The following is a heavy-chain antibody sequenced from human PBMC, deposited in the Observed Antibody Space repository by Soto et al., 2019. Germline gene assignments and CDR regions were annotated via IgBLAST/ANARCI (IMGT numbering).Heavy chain of an antibody. D-gene: IGHD3-22*01. V-gene: IGHV3-30*04. Sequence: QVQLVESGGGVVQPGRSLRLSCEASGFTFTGYAMHWVRQAPGKGLEWVAITSFDERYKFYAASVKGRFTISRDNSENTLYLQMDSLSPEDTARYFCARDPRGDYDTAAYFDSWGQGVLVIVSS. CDR3: ARDPRGDYDTAAYFDS. J-gene: IGHJ4*02. CDR1: GFTFTGYA. CDR2: TSFDERYK.